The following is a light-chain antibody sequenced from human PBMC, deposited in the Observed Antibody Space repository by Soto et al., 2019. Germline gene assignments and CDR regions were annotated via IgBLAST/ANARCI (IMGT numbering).Light chain of an antibody. CDR1: QSVSSSY. CDR3: QQYGSSPGYT. Sequence: EIVLTQSPGTLSLSPGERATLSCRASQSVSSSYLAWYQQKPGQAPRLLIYGASSRATGIPDRFSGSGSGKDLTLTISRLEPEDFEVYYCQQYGSSPGYTFGQGTKLEIK. J-gene: IGKJ2*01. CDR2: GAS. V-gene: IGKV3-20*01.